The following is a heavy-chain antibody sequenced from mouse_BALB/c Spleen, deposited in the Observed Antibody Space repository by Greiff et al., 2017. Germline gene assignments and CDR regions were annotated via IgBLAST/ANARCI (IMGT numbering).Heavy chain of an antibody. J-gene: IGHJ3*01. D-gene: IGHD2-4*01. V-gene: IGHV5-4*02. Sequence: EVQVVESGGGLVKPGGSLKLSCAASGFTFSDYYMYWVRQTPEKRLEWVATISDGGSYTYYPDSVKGRFTISRDNAKNNLYLQMSSLKSEDTAMYYCARGGITLFAYWGQGTLVTVSA. CDR2: ISDGGSYT. CDR3: ARGGITLFAY. CDR1: GFTFSDYY.